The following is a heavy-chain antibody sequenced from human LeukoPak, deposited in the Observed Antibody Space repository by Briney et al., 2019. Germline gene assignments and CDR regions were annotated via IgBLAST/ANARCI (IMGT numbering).Heavy chain of an antibody. CDR2: IHSSSSTI. Sequence: PGGSLRLSCAASGFTFSPYHMNWVRQAPGKGLEWLSYIHSSSSTIYYADSVKGRFSISRDNAKNSLYLQMNSLRAEDTAVYYCARVVQDVTGADYWGQGTLVTVSS. V-gene: IGHV3-48*01. CDR3: ARVVQDVTGADY. J-gene: IGHJ4*02. CDR1: GFTFSPYH. D-gene: IGHD2-8*02.